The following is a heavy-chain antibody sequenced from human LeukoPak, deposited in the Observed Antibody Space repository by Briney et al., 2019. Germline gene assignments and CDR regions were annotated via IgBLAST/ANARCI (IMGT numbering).Heavy chain of an antibody. CDR1: GFTFSDYY. J-gene: IGHJ4*02. CDR3: ARDLGYCSGGSCYSLGFDY. CDR2: ISSSSSYT. D-gene: IGHD2-15*01. Sequence: GGSLRLSCAASGFTFSDYYMSWIRQAPGKGLEWVSYISSSSSYTNYADSVKGRFTISRDNAKNSLYLQMNSLRAEDTAVYYCARDLGYCSGGSCYSLGFDYWGQGTLVTVSS. V-gene: IGHV3-11*06.